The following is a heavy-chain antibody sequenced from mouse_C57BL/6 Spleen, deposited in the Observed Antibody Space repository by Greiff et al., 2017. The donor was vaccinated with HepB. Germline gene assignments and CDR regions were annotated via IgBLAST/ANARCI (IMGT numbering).Heavy chain of an antibody. Sequence: QVQLQQPGAELVRPGSSVKLSCKASGYTFTSYWMHWVKQRPIQGLEWIGNIDPSDSETHYNQKFKDKATLTVDKSSSRAYMQLSSLTSEDSAVYYCAREGGSSSYYAMDYWGQGTSVTVSS. J-gene: IGHJ4*01. CDR1: GYTFTSYW. CDR2: IDPSDSET. D-gene: IGHD1-1*01. CDR3: AREGGSSSYYAMDY. V-gene: IGHV1-52*01.